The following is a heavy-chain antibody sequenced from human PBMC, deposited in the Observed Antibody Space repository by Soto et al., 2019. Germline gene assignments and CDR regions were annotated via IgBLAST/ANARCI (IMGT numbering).Heavy chain of an antibody. D-gene: IGHD2-21*02. CDR2: ISYDGSNK. CDR3: AKDMGVVTPFDY. V-gene: IGHV3-30*18. J-gene: IGHJ4*02. Sequence: GGSLRLSCAASGFTFSSYGMHWVRQAPGKGLEWVAVISYDGSNKYYADSVKGRFTISRDNSKNTLYLQMNSLRAEDTAVYYCAKDMGVVTPFDYWGQGTLVTVSS. CDR1: GFTFSSYG.